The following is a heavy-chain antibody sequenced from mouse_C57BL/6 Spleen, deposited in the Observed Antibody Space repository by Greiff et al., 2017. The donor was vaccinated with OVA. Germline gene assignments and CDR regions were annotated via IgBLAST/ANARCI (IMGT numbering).Heavy chain of an antibody. J-gene: IGHJ2*01. CDR2: IWTGGGT. CDR3: ARSIDSNYVCFDY. CDR1: GFSLTSYA. V-gene: IGHV2-9-1*01. Sequence: VQLQQSGPGLVAPSQSLSITCTVSGFSLTSYAISWVRQPPGKGLEWLGVIWTGGGTNYNSALKSRLSISKDNSKSQVFLKMNSLQTDDTARYYCARSIDSNYVCFDYWGQGTTLTVSS. D-gene: IGHD2-5*01.